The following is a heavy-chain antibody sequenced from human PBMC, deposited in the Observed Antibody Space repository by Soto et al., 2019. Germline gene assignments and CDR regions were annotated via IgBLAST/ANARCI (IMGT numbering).Heavy chain of an antibody. CDR2: INHSGCT. D-gene: IGHD6-13*01. Sequence: PSYSLSITCAVCGGSFSGYYWSWIRQPPGKGLEWIGEINHSGCTNYNPSLKSRVTISVDTSKNQFSLKLSSVTAADTAVYYCARPPLFIAAAAHHRVWFDPWGQGTLVTVSS. CDR1: GGSFSGYY. CDR3: ARPPLFIAAAAHHRVWFDP. V-gene: IGHV4-34*01. J-gene: IGHJ5*02.